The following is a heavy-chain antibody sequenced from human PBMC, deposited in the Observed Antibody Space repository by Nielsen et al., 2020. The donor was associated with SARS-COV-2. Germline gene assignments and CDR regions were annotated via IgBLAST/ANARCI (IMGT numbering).Heavy chain of an antibody. J-gene: IGHJ4*02. Sequence: GESLKISCAASGFTFSSYGMHWVRQAPGKGLEWVAVISYDGSNKYYADSVKGRFTISRDNSKNTLYLQMNSLRAEDTAVYYCARDIYSYWGQGTLVTVPS. CDR2: ISYDGSNK. CDR1: GFTFSSYG. D-gene: IGHD2-15*01. CDR3: ARDIYSY. V-gene: IGHV3-30*03.